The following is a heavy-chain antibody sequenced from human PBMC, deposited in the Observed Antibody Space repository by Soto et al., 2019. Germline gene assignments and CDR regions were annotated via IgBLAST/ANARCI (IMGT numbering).Heavy chain of an antibody. D-gene: IGHD6-13*01. J-gene: IGHJ5*02. CDR2: ISSSSSTI. CDR1: GFTFSSDS. CDR3: ARDSPYSSSWYDQNWFDP. Sequence: EVQLVESGGGLVQPGGSLRLSCAASGFTFSSDSMNWVRQAPGKGLEWVSYISSSSSTIYYADSVKGRFTISRDNAKNSLYLQMNSLRDEDTAVYYCARDSPYSSSWYDQNWFDPWGQGTLVTVSS. V-gene: IGHV3-48*02.